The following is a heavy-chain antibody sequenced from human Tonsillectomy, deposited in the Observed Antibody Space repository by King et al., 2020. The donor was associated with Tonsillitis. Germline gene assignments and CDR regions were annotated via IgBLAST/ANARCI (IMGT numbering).Heavy chain of an antibody. V-gene: IGHV4-59*01. CDR3: ARGALGSGYEPFDN. J-gene: IGHJ4*02. Sequence: QLQESGPGLVKPSETLSLTCTFSGDSISSFHWSWLRQPPGKGLEWIGYVYYSGSTNYNPSLKSRVTISVDTSKNQVSLKLSSVTAADTAVYYCARGALGSGYEPFDNWGQGTLVTVSS. CDR2: VYYSGST. CDR1: GDSISSFH. D-gene: IGHD5-12*01.